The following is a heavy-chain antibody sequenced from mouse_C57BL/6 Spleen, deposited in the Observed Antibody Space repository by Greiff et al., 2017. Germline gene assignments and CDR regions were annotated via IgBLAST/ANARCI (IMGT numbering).Heavy chain of an antibody. Sequence: QVHVKQSGAELVMPGASVKLSCKASGYTFTSYWMHWVKQRPGQGLEWIGEIDPSDSYTNYNQKFKGKSTLTVDKSSSTVYRQLSSLTSEDSAVYYCTTSVLLRSQPGFAYWGQGTLVTVSA. J-gene: IGHJ3*01. CDR2: IDPSDSYT. D-gene: IGHD1-1*01. CDR3: TTSVLLRSQPGFAY. CDR1: GYTFTSYW. V-gene: IGHV1-69*01.